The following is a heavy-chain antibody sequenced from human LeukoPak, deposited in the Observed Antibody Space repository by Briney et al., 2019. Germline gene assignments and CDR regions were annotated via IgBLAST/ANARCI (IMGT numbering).Heavy chain of an antibody. CDR3: ASGSGSYRTPYYYMDV. Sequence: TGGSLRLSCAASGFTVSSNYMSWVRQAPGKGLEWVSVIYSGGSTYYADSVKGRLTISRDNSKNTLYLQMNSLRAEDTAVYYCASGSGSYRTPYYYMDVWGTGTTVTVSS. J-gene: IGHJ6*03. CDR2: IYSGGST. D-gene: IGHD3-10*01. CDR1: GFTVSSNY. V-gene: IGHV3-53*01.